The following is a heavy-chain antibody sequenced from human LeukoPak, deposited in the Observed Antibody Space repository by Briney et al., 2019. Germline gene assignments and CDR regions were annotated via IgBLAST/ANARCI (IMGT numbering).Heavy chain of an antibody. CDR1: GYSFTSYW. D-gene: IGHD2-15*01. J-gene: IGHJ6*02. Sequence: GESLKISCKGSGYSFTSYWIGWVRQMPGKGLEWMGITYPGDSDTRYSPSFQGQVTISADKTISTAYLQWSSLKASDTAVYYCARQRCSGGNCYSSYYYDMVVWGRGTTVTVSS. CDR2: TYPGDSDT. CDR3: ARQRCSGGNCYSSYYYDMVV. V-gene: IGHV5-51*01.